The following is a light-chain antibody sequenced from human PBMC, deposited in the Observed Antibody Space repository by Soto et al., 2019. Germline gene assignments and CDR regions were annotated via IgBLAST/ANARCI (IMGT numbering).Light chain of an antibody. CDR1: QSVSSSY. CDR3: QQYNSYWT. V-gene: IGKV3-20*01. Sequence: EIVLTQSPGTLSLSPCERATHSGSASQSVSSSYLAWYQQKPGHAPRLLIRDASIRATGIPARFSGSGSGTEFTLTISRLQPDDFATYYFQQYNSYWTFGQGTKVDIK. CDR2: DAS. J-gene: IGKJ1*01.